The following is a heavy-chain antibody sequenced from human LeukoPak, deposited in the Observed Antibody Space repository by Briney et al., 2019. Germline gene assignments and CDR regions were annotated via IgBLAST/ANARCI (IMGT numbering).Heavy chain of an antibody. CDR3: ARDNEFCTGGIWRLDF. CDR1: GFTFSFYW. D-gene: IGHD2-8*02. J-gene: IGHJ4*02. CDR2: ISNDARST. Sequence: RRSLRLSCASAGFTFSFYWIHSVRQAPRNWLVLVSRISNDARSTSYACSVKGRFTISRDNAKNPLYLQMNSLRDEATDVYYCARDNEFCTGGIWRLDFWGQGALVTVSS. V-gene: IGHV3-74*01.